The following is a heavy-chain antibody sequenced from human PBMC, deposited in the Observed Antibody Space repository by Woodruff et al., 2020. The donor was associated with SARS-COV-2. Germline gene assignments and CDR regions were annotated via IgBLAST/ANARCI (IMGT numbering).Heavy chain of an antibody. J-gene: IGHJ4*02. D-gene: IGHD1-7*01. CDR1: GFMFSSYW. CDR2: INQDGSQK. V-gene: IGHV3-7*01. CDR3: GRDDGTL. Sequence: LRLSCAASGFMFSSYWMTWARRAPGQGLEWVANINQDGSQKYYVDSVKGRFTISRDNAKSSLYVQMNSLRAEDTAVYYCGRDDGTLWGQGTL.